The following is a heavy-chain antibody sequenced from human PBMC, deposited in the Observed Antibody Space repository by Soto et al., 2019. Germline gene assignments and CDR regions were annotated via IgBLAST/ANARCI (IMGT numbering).Heavy chain of an antibody. D-gene: IGHD5-18*01. V-gene: IGHV4-34*01. Sequence: PSETLSLTCAVYGESFSGYYWSWIRQPPGKGLEWIGEINHSGSTNYNPSLKSRVTISVDTSKNQFSLKLSSVTAADTAVYYCARIMRSGYSYGYVDYWGQGTLVTVSS. CDR1: GESFSGYY. J-gene: IGHJ4*02. CDR2: INHSGST. CDR3: ARIMRSGYSYGYVDY.